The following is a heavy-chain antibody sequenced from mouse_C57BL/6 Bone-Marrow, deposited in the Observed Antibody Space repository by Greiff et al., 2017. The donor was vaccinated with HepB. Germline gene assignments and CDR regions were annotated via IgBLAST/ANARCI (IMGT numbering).Heavy chain of an antibody. Sequence: EVQLVESGGGLVKPGGSLKLSCAASGFTFSSYAMSWVRQTPEKRLEWVATISDGGSYTYYPDNVKGRFTISRDNAKNNLYLQMSHLKSEDTAMYYCARDREGGFAYWGQGTLVTVSA. CDR3: ARDREGGFAY. CDR1: GFTFSSYA. J-gene: IGHJ3*01. V-gene: IGHV5-4*01. CDR2: ISDGGSYT. D-gene: IGHD3-3*01.